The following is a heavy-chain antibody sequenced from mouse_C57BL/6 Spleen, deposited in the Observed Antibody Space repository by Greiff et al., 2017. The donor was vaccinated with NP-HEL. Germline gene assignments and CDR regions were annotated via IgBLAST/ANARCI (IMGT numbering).Heavy chain of an antibody. J-gene: IGHJ3*01. CDR1: GFTFSNYW. Sequence: EVKLEESGGGLVQPGGSMKLSCVASGFTFSNYWMNWVRQSPEKGLEWVAQIRLKSDNYATHYAESVKGRFTISRDDSKSSVYLQMNNLRAEDTGIYYCTASRGFAYWGQGTLVTVSA. CDR2: IRLKSDNYAT. V-gene: IGHV6-3*01. CDR3: TASRGFAY.